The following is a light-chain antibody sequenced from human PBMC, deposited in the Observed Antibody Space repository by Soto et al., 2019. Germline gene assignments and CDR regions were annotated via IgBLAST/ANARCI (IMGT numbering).Light chain of an antibody. CDR1: QGIRNY. CDR2: AAS. V-gene: IGKV1-9*01. Sequence: IQLTQSPSSLSASVGDRVTITCRASQGIRNYLAWYQQKPGKAPNLLIFAASTLHSGVPSRFSGSGSETDFTLIISNLQPDDSATYFCQQLLSYPLTFGGGTKLDIK. CDR3: QQLLSYPLT. J-gene: IGKJ4*01.